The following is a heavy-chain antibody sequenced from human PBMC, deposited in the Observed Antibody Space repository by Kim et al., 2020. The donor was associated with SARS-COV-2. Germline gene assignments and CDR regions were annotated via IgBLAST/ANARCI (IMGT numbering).Heavy chain of an antibody. V-gene: IGHV1-2*02. Sequence: ASVKVSCKASGYTFTGYYMHWVRQAPGQGLEWMGWINPNSGATNYAQKFQGRVTMTRDTSISTAYMELSRLRSDDTAVYYCARVWDTMVRGVIRNLGAFDIWGQGTMVTVSS. CDR2: INPNSGAT. CDR3: ARVWDTMVRGVIRNLGAFDI. CDR1: GYTFTGYY. J-gene: IGHJ3*02. D-gene: IGHD3-10*01.